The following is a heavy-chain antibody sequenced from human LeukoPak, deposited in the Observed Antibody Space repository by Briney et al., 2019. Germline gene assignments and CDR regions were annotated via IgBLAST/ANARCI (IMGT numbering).Heavy chain of an antibody. V-gene: IGHV1-8*01. Sequence: ASVKVSCKASGYTFTSYDFNWVRQATGQRPEWMGWMNPNSGDTGYAQKFQDRVTMTRNTSISTAYMKLSSLRSDDTAVYYRARGPPNWGYDYWGPGTLVTVSS. J-gene: IGHJ4*02. CDR2: MNPNSGDT. D-gene: IGHD7-27*01. CDR3: ARGPPNWGYDY. CDR1: GYTFTSYD.